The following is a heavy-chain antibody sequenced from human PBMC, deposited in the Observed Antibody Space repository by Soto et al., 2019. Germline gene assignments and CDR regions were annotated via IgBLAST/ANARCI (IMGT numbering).Heavy chain of an antibody. CDR1: AYSFTSYW. CDR3: ARSGPPAVVVPAAIAHYYYYGMDV. Sequence: PGESLKISCKGSAYSFTSYWIGWVRQMPGKGLEWMGIIYPGDSDTRYSPSFQGQVTISADKSISTAYLQWSSLKASDTAMYYCARSGPPAVVVPAAIAHYYYYGMDVWGQGTTVTAP. V-gene: IGHV5-51*01. J-gene: IGHJ6*02. CDR2: IYPGDSDT. D-gene: IGHD2-2*01.